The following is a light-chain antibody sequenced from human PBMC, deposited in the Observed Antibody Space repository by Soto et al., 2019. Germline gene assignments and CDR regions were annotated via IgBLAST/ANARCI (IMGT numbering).Light chain of an antibody. V-gene: IGLV2-14*01. CDR3: SSHSATSPYV. J-gene: IGLJ1*01. CDR1: SSDVGAYNS. Sequence: QSVLTQPASVSGSPGQSITISCTGTSSDVGAYNSVSWYQQHPGKAPKLMIYEVSNRPSGVSNRFSGSKSGNTASLTISGLHVEDEADYYCSSHSATSPYVFGTGTKVTV. CDR2: EVS.